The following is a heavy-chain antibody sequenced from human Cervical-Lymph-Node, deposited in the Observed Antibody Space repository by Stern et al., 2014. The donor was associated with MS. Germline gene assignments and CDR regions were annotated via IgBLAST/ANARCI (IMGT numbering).Heavy chain of an antibody. CDR1: RFKFDDYG. Sequence: EVKLLESGGGVVRPGGSLRLACEASRFKFDDYGMCWVRQAPGKGLELVSWTYWNGGSIGYADSERGRFTISRDTAKKSLYLQMNSLRAEDTAVYYCARDRGFLEWTGALDVWGQGTTVTVSS. J-gene: IGHJ6*02. D-gene: IGHD3-3*01. V-gene: IGHV3-20*04. CDR3: ARDRGFLEWTGALDV. CDR2: TYWNGGSI.